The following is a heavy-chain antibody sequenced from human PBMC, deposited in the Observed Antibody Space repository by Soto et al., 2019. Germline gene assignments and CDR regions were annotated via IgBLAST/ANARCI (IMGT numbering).Heavy chain of an antibody. D-gene: IGHD5-12*01. CDR3: ARGLGDGYLAH. CDR2: IYIGGTT. J-gene: IGHJ4*02. CDR1: GFNVRSSY. V-gene: IGHV3-53*01. Sequence: EVQLVESGGGLIQPGGSLRLSCAASGFNVRSSYMSWVRQAPGEGLEWVSVIYIGGTTYHADSMKGRFTISRDNSKNTLYLQMTSLRAEDTAIYYCARGLGDGYLAHWGQGTLVTVSS.